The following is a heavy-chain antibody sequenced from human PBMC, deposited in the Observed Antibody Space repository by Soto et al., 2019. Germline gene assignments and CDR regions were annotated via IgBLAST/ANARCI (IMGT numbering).Heavy chain of an antibody. J-gene: IGHJ4*02. D-gene: IGHD2-2*01. Sequence: QITLKESGPTLVKPTQTLTLTCTFSGFSLSTSGVGVGWIRQPPGKALEWLALIYWDDDKRYSPSLKSRLTNTKDTTKNQVVHTMTNMDPVDTATYYCAHSRPAALFDYWGQGTLVTVSS. CDR2: IYWDDDK. CDR3: AHSRPAALFDY. CDR1: GFSLSTSGVG. V-gene: IGHV2-5*02.